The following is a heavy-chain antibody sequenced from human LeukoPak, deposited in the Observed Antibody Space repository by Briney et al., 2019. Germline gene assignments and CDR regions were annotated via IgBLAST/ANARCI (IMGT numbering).Heavy chain of an antibody. D-gene: IGHD3-10*01. CDR2: IYTSGST. Sequence: PSETLSLTCTVSGGSISSYYWSWIRQPAGKGLEWIGRIYTSGSTNYNPSLKSRVTMSVDTSKNQFSLKLSSVTAADTAVYYCARSRYYYGSGSYPFDYWGQATLVTVSS. J-gene: IGHJ4*02. V-gene: IGHV4-4*07. CDR3: ARSRYYYGSGSYPFDY. CDR1: GGSISSYY.